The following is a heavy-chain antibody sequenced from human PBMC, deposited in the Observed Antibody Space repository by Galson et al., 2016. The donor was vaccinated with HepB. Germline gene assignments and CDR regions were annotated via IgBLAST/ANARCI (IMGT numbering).Heavy chain of an antibody. Sequence: SLRLSCAASGFTFSSYGMSWVRQAPGKGLEWVSAVSGSGGSTYYADSVKGRFTISRDNSKNTLYLQMNSLRAEDTAVYSCAKMDEGTSKRNIDYWGQGTLFTVST. CDR2: VSGSGGST. V-gene: IGHV3-23*01. CDR1: GFTFSSYG. CDR3: AKMDEGTSKRNIDY. D-gene: IGHD2-2*03. J-gene: IGHJ4*02.